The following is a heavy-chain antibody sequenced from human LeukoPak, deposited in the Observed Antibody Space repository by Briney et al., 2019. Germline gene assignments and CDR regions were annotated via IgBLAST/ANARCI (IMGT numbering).Heavy chain of an antibody. Sequence: SETLSLTCAVYGGSFSGYYWSWIRQPPGKGLEWIGEINHSGSTNYNPSLKSRVTISVDTSKNQFSLKLSSVTAADTAVCYCASYSGSSSFQHWGQGTLVTVSS. CDR1: GGSFSGYY. J-gene: IGHJ1*01. D-gene: IGHD1-26*01. V-gene: IGHV4-34*01. CDR2: INHSGST. CDR3: ASYSGSSSFQH.